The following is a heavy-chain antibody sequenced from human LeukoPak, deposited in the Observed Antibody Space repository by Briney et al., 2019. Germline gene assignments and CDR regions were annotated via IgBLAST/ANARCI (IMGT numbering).Heavy chain of an antibody. CDR3: AKDRGTVAVAGIDY. D-gene: IGHD6-19*01. V-gene: IGHV3-7*03. J-gene: IGHJ4*02. CDR2: IKQDGSEK. CDR1: GFTFSSYW. Sequence: GGSLRLSCAASGFTFSSYWMSWVRQAPGKGLEWVANIKQDGSEKYYVDSVKGRFTISGDNSKSTLYLQMNSLRAEDTALYYCAKDRGTVAVAGIDYWGRGTLVTVSS.